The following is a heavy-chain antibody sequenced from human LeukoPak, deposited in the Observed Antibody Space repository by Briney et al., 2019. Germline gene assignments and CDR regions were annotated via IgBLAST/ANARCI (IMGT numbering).Heavy chain of an antibody. V-gene: IGHV4-59*08. D-gene: IGHD1-26*01. CDR2: ISDGGVT. Sequence: SETLSLTCNVSGGSISTYYWSWIRQPPGKGLEWIGYISDGGVTSYNPSLKGRVTISVDSPKNRFSLRLTSLTAVDTALYYCARHGGTLDYFDYWGPGSLVRLL. J-gene: IGHJ4*02. CDR3: ARHGGTLDYFDY. CDR1: GGSISTYY.